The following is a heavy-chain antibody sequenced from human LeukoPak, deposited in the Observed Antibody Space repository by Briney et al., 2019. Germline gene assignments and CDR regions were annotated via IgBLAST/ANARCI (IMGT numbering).Heavy chain of an antibody. CDR3: AKGLRYFDWLLLDAFDI. D-gene: IGHD3-9*01. Sequence: GGSLRLSCAASGFTFSSYAMSWVRQAPGKGLEWVSAIRGSGGSTYYADSVKGRFTISRDNSKNTLYLQMNSLRAEDTAVYYCAKGLRYFDWLLLDAFDIWGQGTMVTVSS. V-gene: IGHV3-23*01. CDR1: GFTFSSYA. J-gene: IGHJ3*02. CDR2: IRGSGGST.